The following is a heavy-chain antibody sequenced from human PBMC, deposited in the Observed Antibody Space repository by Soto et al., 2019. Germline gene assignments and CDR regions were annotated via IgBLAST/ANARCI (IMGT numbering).Heavy chain of an antibody. D-gene: IGHD3-10*02. V-gene: IGHV4-59*01. CDR1: GGSISSYY. Sequence: PLETLSLTCTVSGGSISSYYWSWIRQPPGKGLEWIGYIYYSGSTNYNPSLKSRVTISVDTSKNQFSLKLSSVTAADTAVYYCVRLLFGLGGWFDPWGQGTLVTVSS. J-gene: IGHJ5*02. CDR2: IYYSGST. CDR3: VRLLFGLGGWFDP.